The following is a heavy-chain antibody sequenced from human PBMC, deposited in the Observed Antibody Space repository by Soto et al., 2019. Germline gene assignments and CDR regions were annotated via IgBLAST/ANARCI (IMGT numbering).Heavy chain of an antibody. D-gene: IGHD1-26*01. J-gene: IGHJ4*02. CDR2: ISSRSTYI. V-gene: IGHV3-21*01. CDR1: GFTFSSYS. CDR3: ARDGVGVLPFDY. Sequence: EVQLVESGGGLVKPGGSLRLSCAASGFTFSSYSMNWVRQAPGKGLEWVSCISSRSTYIYYADSVKGRFTISRDNAKNSLYLQMNSLRAEDTAVYYCARDGVGVLPFDYWGQGTLVTVSS.